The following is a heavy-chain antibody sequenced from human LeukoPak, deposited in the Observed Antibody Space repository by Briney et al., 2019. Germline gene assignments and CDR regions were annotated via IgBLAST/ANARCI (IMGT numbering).Heavy chain of an antibody. CDR2: ISGSGGST. CDR1: GFTFSDYA. V-gene: IGHV3-23*01. D-gene: IGHD2/OR15-2a*01. Sequence: GGSLRLSCAVSGFTFSDYAMSWVRQAPGKGLEWVSSISGSGGSTYHADSVKGRFTISRDNSKNTLSLQMNSLRAEDTALYYCTKDLSTAAKYYFDYWGQGTLVTVSS. J-gene: IGHJ4*02. CDR3: TKDLSTAAKYYFDY.